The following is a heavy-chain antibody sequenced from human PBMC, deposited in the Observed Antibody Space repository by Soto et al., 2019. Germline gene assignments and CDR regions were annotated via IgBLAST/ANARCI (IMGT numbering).Heavy chain of an antibody. D-gene: IGHD3-10*01. Sequence: EVQLVESGGGLVQPGGSLRLSCAASGFTVSSNYMSWVRQAPGKGLEWVSVIYSGGSTYYADSVKGRFTISRDNSKNTLYLQMNSLRAEDTAVYYCAREGYYYGSGSNNWGQGTLVTVSS. V-gene: IGHV3-66*01. J-gene: IGHJ4*02. CDR3: AREGYYYGSGSNN. CDR1: GFTVSSNY. CDR2: IYSGGST.